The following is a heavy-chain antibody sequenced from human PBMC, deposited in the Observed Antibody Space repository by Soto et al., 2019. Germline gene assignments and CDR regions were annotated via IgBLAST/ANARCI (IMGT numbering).Heavy chain of an antibody. V-gene: IGHV3-30-3*01. CDR1: GFTFSSYA. D-gene: IGHD5-18*01. CDR2: ISYDGSNK. CDR3: ASPRGIQLWSLFDY. J-gene: IGHJ4*02. Sequence: QVQLVESGGGVVQPGRSLRLSCAASGFTFSSYAMHWVRQAPGKGLEWVAVISYDGSNKYYADSVKGRFTISRDNSKNTPYLQMKSLRAEDTAVYYCASPRGIQLWSLFDYWGQGTLVTASS.